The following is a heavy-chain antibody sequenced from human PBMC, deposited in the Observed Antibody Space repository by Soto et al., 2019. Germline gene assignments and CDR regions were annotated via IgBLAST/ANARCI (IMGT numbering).Heavy chain of an antibody. CDR3: ARAHYDFWSGPGGPYFDY. Sequence: SLRLSCAASGFTFSSYAMHWVRQAPGKGLEWVAVISYDGSNKYYADSVKGRFTISRDNSKNTLYLQMNSLRAEDTAVYYCARAHYDFWSGPGGPYFDYWGQGTLVTVSS. CDR2: ISYDGSNK. D-gene: IGHD3-3*01. V-gene: IGHV3-30-3*01. J-gene: IGHJ4*02. CDR1: GFTFSSYA.